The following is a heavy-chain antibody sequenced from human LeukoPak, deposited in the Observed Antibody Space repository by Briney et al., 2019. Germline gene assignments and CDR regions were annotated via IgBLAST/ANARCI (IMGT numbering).Heavy chain of an antibody. J-gene: IGHJ4*02. CDR1: GFTVSSNF. D-gene: IGHD5-12*01. V-gene: IGHV3-53*01. CDR3: AKDDDWLRFEH. CDR2: IYSGGNT. Sequence: GGSLRLSCAASGFTVSSNFMSWVRQAPGKGLEWVSVIYSGGNTYYADSVKGRFTISRDNSKNTLYLQMNSLIAEDTAIYYCAKDDDWLRFEHWGRGTPVSVSS.